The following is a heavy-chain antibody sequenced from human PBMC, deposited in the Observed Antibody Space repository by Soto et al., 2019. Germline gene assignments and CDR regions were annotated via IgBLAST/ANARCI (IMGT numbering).Heavy chain of an antibody. CDR3: ARDWNYYGSGSYYNPWFDP. V-gene: IGHV4-31*03. J-gene: IGHJ5*02. CDR1: GGSISSGGYY. Sequence: SETLSLTCTVSGGSISSGGYYRSWIRQHPGKGLEWIGYIYYSGSTYYNPSLKSRVTISVDTSKNQFSLKLSSVTAADTAVFYCARDWNYYGSGSYYNPWFDPWGQGTLVTVSS. CDR2: IYYSGST. D-gene: IGHD3-10*01.